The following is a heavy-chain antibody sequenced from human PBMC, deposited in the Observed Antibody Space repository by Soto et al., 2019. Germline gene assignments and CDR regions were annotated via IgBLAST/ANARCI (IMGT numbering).Heavy chain of an antibody. V-gene: IGHV3-30*18. CDR1: GFTFSSYG. D-gene: IGHD2-2*01. CDR3: AKDLGDIVVVSAPYYYYGMDV. J-gene: IGHJ6*01. CDR2: ISYDGSNK. Sequence: QVQLVESGGGVVQPGRSLRLSCAASGFTFSSYGMHWVRQAPGKGLEWVAVISYDGSNKYYADSVKGRFTISRDNSKNTLYLQMNSLRAEDTAVYYCAKDLGDIVVVSAPYYYYGMDVWGQVTTVTVSS.